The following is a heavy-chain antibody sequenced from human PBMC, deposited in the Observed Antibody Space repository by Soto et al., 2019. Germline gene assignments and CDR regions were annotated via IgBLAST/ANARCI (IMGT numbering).Heavy chain of an antibody. D-gene: IGHD2-2*01. CDR1: GYTFANYY. CDR3: ARYPRLEDCYTTSCYSEAWFDP. V-gene: IGHV1-46*03. Sequence: QVQLVQSGAEVKKPGASVKVSCKASGYTFANYYINWVRQAPGQGLEWMGVINPSGGSARYKQKFQGRVTTSRDTSTSTVYMELSSLRSEDTAMYYCARYPRLEDCYTTSCYSEAWFDPWGQGTLVTVSS. J-gene: IGHJ5*02. CDR2: INPSGGSA.